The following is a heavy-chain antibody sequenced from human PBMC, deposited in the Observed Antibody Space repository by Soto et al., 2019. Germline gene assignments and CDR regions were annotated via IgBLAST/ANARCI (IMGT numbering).Heavy chain of an antibody. Sequence: GGSLRLSCAASGFTFSSDGMHWVRQAPGKGLGWVAVISYDGSNKYYADSVKGRFTISRDNSKNTLYLQMNSLRAEDTAVYYSAKDQGIAAAVIDYWRQGTLDPVSS. D-gene: IGHD6-13*01. CDR2: ISYDGSNK. J-gene: IGHJ4*02. CDR1: GFTFSSDG. CDR3: AKDQGIAAAVIDY. V-gene: IGHV3-30*18.